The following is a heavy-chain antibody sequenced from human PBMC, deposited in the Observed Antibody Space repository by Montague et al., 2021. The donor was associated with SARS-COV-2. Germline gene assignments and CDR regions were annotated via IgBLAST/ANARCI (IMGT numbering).Heavy chain of an antibody. CDR2: VYPSGNT. V-gene: IGHV4-61*02. J-gene: IGHJ6*02. D-gene: IGHD2-2*01. CDR1: GASVSTGHYY. Sequence: TLSLTCTVSGASVSTGHYYWSWIRQPAGKGLEWIGRVYPSGNTNYNPSLKSRVSISVDTSKNQISLKLSSVTAADTAVYYCARVRGAALYFGVVGYYGMVVWGQGTTVTVSS. CDR3: ARVRGAALYFGVVGYYGMVV.